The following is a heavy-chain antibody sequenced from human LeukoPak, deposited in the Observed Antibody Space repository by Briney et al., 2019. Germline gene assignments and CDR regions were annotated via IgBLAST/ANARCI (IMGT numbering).Heavy chain of an antibody. CDR2: FSYSGST. Sequence: SETLSLTCSVSGVSISTYYWIWIRQPPAKGLEWMGFFSYSGSTKYNPSLKSRVTMSVDTSKNQFSLELNSVTAADTAVYYCARMYSGTSYYFDYWGQGTLVSDSS. CDR1: GVSISTYY. J-gene: IGHJ4*02. D-gene: IGHD1-26*01. V-gene: IGHV4-59*01. CDR3: ARMYSGTSYYFDY.